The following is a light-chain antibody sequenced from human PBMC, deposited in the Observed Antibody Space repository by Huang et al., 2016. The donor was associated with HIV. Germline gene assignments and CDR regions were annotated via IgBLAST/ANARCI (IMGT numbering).Light chain of an antibody. V-gene: IGKV3-11*01. J-gene: IGKJ5*01. CDR2: DVA. CDR1: QSVSSY. Sequence: EIVLTQSPATLSLSPGERATLSCRASQSVSSYLACYKQKPGQAPRLLIYDVANRNSGIPARCIGSGSGTDFTLTISSLEPEDFAIYYCQQRSNWPPSITFGQGTRLEIK. CDR3: QQRSNWPPSIT.